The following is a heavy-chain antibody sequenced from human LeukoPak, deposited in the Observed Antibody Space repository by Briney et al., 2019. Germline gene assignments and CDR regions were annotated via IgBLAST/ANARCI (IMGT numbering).Heavy chain of an antibody. V-gene: IGHV1-69*13. J-gene: IGHJ3*02. CDR2: IIPVFGTP. CDR1: GVTFSNYA. Sequence: SVKVSCKSSGVTFSNYAINWVRQAPGQGLEWMGGIIPVFGTPNYAQKFQARVTITADESTRTVYMELSSLRSDDTAVYYCARVRGNFEMSDAFDIWGQGTMVTVSS. CDR3: ARVRGNFEMSDAFDI. D-gene: IGHD5-24*01.